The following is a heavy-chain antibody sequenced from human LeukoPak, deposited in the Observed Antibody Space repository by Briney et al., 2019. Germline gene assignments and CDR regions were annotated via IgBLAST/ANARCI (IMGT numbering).Heavy chain of an antibody. D-gene: IGHD3-9*01. CDR3: ARGGSLKNYDILTGHYYYYYMDV. V-gene: IGHV4-39*07. CDR2: IYHSGST. J-gene: IGHJ6*03. CDR1: GGSISSSSYY. Sequence: SETLSLTCTVSGGSISSSSYYWGWIRQPPGKGLEWIGEIYHSGSTNYNPYLKSRVTISVDKSKNQFSLKLSSVTAADTAVYYCARGGSLKNYDILTGHYYYYYMDVWGKGTTVTVSS.